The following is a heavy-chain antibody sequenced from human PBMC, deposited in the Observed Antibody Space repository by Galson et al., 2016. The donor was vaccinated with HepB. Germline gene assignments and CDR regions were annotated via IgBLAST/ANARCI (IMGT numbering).Heavy chain of an antibody. Sequence: SLRLSCAASGFTFSAYVMTWVRQVAGKGLEWVSLISGSGVSTYYADSAKGRFTISRDTSENTLYLQMNSLGPDDTAVYYCAGESGSSDSGDAFDIWGQGTMVTVSS. V-gene: IGHV3-23*01. CDR2: ISGSGVST. CDR3: AGESGSSDSGDAFDI. J-gene: IGHJ3*02. CDR1: GFTFSAYV. D-gene: IGHD2-15*01.